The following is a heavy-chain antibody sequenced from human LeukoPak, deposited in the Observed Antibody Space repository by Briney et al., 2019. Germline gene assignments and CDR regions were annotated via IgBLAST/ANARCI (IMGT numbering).Heavy chain of an antibody. D-gene: IGHD3-3*01. J-gene: IGHJ4*02. CDR1: GFTFSTYW. V-gene: IGHV3-7*01. CDR3: ARWRGAQSEFEF. CDR2: IKQDGSEK. Sequence: GGSLRLSCTASGFTFSTYWMSWVRQAPGKGLECVASIKQDGSEKEYVDSVKGRFTIFRDNAKNSLYLQMISLRADDTAVYFCARWRGAQSEFEFWGQGTLVTVSS.